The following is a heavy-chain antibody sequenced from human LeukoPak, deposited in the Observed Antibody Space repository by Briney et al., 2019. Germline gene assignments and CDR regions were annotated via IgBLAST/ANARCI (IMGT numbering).Heavy chain of an antibody. J-gene: IGHJ4*02. CDR1: GFTFSSYS. CDR2: ISSSSSYI. CDR3: ARDPDVAAAGTN. V-gene: IGHV3-21*01. D-gene: IGHD6-13*01. Sequence: SGGSLRLSCVASGFTFSSYSMNWVRQAPGKGLEWVSSISSSSSYIYYADSVKGRFTIARDNAKNSLYLQMNSLRAEDTAVYYCARDPDVAAAGTNWGQGTLVTVSS.